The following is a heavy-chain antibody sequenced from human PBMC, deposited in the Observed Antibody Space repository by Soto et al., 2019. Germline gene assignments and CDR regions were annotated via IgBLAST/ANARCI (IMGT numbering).Heavy chain of an antibody. CDR3: AKAPPGIAAAGT. D-gene: IGHD6-13*01. J-gene: IGHJ5*01. CDR1: GFTFSSYG. Sequence: GGSLRLSCAASGFTFSSYGMHWVRQAPGKGLEWVAVISYDGSNKYYADSVKGRFTISRDNSKNTLYLQMNSLRAEDTAVYYCAKAPPGIAAAGTWGQGTLVTVSS. V-gene: IGHV3-30*18. CDR2: ISYDGSNK.